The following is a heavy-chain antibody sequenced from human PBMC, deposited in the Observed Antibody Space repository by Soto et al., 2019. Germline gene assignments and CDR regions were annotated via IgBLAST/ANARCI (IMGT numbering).Heavy chain of an antibody. CDR1: GFTFSSYA. J-gene: IGHJ4*02. D-gene: IGHD6-19*01. Sequence: QVQLVESGGGVVQPGRSLRLSCAASGFTFSSYAMHWVRQAPGKGLEWVAVISYDGSNKYYADSVKGRFTISRDNSKNTLYLQMNSLRAEDTAVYYCARDSSGWYWGMIDYWGQGTLVTVSS. CDR2: ISYDGSNK. CDR3: ARDSSGWYWGMIDY. V-gene: IGHV3-30-3*01.